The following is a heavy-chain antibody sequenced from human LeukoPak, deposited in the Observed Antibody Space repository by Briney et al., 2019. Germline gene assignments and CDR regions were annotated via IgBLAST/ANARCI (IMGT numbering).Heavy chain of an antibody. V-gene: IGHV1-69*06. Sequence: GASVKVSCKASGGTFSSYAISWVRQAPGQGLEWMGGIIPIFGTADYAQKFQGRVTITADKSTSTAYMELSSLRSEDTAVYYCASWEPARYSSSWYSHYYYYYMDVWGKGTTVTVSS. J-gene: IGHJ6*03. D-gene: IGHD6-13*01. CDR3: ASWEPARYSSSWYSHYYYYYMDV. CDR1: GGTFSSYA. CDR2: IIPIFGTA.